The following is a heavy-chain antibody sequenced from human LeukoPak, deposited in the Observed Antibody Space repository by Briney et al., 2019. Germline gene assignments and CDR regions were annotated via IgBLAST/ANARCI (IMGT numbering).Heavy chain of an antibody. Sequence: PGQSLRLSCTAYGFIFGDHAMSWVRQAPGKGLEWVGFIRSKAYGGTTEYAASVKGRFTISRDDSKSIAYLQKNSLETEDTALYYCTRGPILLWMHNGMDVWGQGTTVTVSS. CDR1: GFIFGDHA. CDR3: TRGPILLWMHNGMDV. V-gene: IGHV3-49*04. J-gene: IGHJ6*02. D-gene: IGHD5-18*01. CDR2: IRSKAYGGTT.